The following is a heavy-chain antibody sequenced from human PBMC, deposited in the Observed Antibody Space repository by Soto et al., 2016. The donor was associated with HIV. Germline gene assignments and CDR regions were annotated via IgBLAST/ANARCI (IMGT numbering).Heavy chain of an antibody. CDR3: AKGGDYGSERKGAFDI. CDR2: ISGSGGST. Sequence: EVQLLESGGGLVQPGGSLRLSCAASGFTFSSYAMSWVRQAPGKGLEWVSGISGSGGSTYYADSVKGRFTISRDNSKNTLYLQMNSQRAEDTAVYYCAKGGDYGSERKGAFDIWGQGTMVTVSS. D-gene: IGHD3-10*01. CDR1: GFTFSSYA. V-gene: IGHV3-23*01. J-gene: IGHJ3*02.